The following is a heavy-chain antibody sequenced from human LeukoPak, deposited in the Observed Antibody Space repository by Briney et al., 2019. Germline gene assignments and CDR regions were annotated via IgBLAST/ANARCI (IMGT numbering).Heavy chain of an antibody. V-gene: IGHV1-18*01. J-gene: IGHJ3*02. CDR3: AGQRGYCSGGSCFSDAFDI. Sequence: VSVKVSCKASGYTFTSYGISWVRQAPGQGLEWMGWISPYNGNTNYAQKLQGRVTMTTDTSTSTAYMELRSLRSDDTAVYYCAGQRGYCSGGSCFSDAFDIWGQGTMVTVSS. CDR1: GYTFTSYG. CDR2: ISPYNGNT. D-gene: IGHD2-15*01.